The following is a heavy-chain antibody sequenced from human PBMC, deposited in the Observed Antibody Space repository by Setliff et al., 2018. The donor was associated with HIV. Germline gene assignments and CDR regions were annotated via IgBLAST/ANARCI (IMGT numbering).Heavy chain of an antibody. CDR2: IYTSGST. CDR3: AIRGSSGWYVGGYFDY. Sequence: PSETLSLTCTVSGGSISSDNYYWSWIRQPAGKGLEWIGRIYTSGSTNYNPSLKSRVTITIDTSKNQFSLKLNSVTAADTAVYYCAIRGSSGWYVGGYFDYWGQGTLVTVSS. CDR1: GGSISSDNYY. J-gene: IGHJ4*02. D-gene: IGHD6-19*01. V-gene: IGHV4-61*02.